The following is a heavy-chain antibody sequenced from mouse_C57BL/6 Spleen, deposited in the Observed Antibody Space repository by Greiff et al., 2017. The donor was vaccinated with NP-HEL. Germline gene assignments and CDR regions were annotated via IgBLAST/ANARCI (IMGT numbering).Heavy chain of an antibody. V-gene: IGHV14-3*01. Sequence: VQLQQSVAELVRPGASVKLSCTASGFNIKNTYMHWVKQRPEQGLEWIGRIDPANGNTKYAPKFQGKATITADTSSNTAYLQLSSLTSEDTAIYYCARRIITTVVAHWYFDVWGTGTTVTVSS. CDR3: ARRIITTVVAHWYFDV. CDR1: GFNIKNTY. D-gene: IGHD1-1*01. CDR2: IDPANGNT. J-gene: IGHJ1*03.